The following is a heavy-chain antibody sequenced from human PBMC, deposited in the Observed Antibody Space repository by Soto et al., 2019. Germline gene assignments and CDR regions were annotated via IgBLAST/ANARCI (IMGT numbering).Heavy chain of an antibody. D-gene: IGHD3-22*01. V-gene: IGHV4-59*01. Sequence: PSETLSLTCTGSGGSISSYYGSWIRQPPGKGLEWIGYIYYSGSTNYNPSLKSRVTISVDTSKNQFSLKLSSVTAADTAVYYCARSKVTMIVVAPYYYYGMDVWGQGTTVTVSS. J-gene: IGHJ6*02. CDR1: GGSISSYY. CDR3: ARSKVTMIVVAPYYYYGMDV. CDR2: IYYSGST.